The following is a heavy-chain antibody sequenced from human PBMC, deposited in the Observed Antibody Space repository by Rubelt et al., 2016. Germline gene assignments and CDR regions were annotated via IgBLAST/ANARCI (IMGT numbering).Heavy chain of an antibody. CDR2: IYWDDDK. V-gene: IGHV2-5*02. D-gene: IGHD2-15*01. J-gene: IGHJ5*02. CDR1: GFSLRTGGEG. CDR3: AHSTYSAGRGFDP. Sequence: QITLKESGPTLVKPTQTLTLTCTFSGFSLRTGGEGVGWIRQPPGKALEWLALIYWDDDKRYSPSLQSRLTITKDTPKNQVGLTMTNREPVETATDYCAHSTYSAGRGFDPWGQGTLVTVSS.